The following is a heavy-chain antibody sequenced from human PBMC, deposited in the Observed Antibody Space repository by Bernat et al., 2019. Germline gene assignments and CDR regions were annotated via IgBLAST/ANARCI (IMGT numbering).Heavy chain of an antibody. CDR1: GGSFSDVY. Sequence: QVQLRQWGAGLLKPSETLSLTCGVFGGSFSDVYWSWIRQPPGKGLEWIGEINHNGETYYNPSLETRVTISVDTSKSQFSLRLTSVTAADTAVCYCARGKRWGSSFDPWGQGTLVTISS. CDR2: INHNGET. V-gene: IGHV4-34*01. CDR3: ARGKRWGSSFDP. D-gene: IGHD3-16*01. J-gene: IGHJ5*02.